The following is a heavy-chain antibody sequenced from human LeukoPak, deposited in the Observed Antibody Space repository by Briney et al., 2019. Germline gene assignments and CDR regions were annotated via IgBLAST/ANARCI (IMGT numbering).Heavy chain of an antibody. Sequence: GGSLRLSCAASGFTFSSYEMNWVRQAPGRGLEWASYISSSGSTIYYADSVKGRFTISRDNAKNSLYLQMNSLRAEDTAVYYCAELGITMIGGVWGKGTTVTISS. V-gene: IGHV3-48*03. CDR3: AELGITMIGGV. J-gene: IGHJ6*04. D-gene: IGHD3-10*02. CDR1: GFTFSSYE. CDR2: ISSSGSTI.